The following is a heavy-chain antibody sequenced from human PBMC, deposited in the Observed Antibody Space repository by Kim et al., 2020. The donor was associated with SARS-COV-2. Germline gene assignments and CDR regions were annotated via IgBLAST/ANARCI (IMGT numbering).Heavy chain of an antibody. V-gene: IGHV4-61*01. CDR1: GGSVSSGSYY. J-gene: IGHJ4*02. Sequence: SETLSLTCTVSGGSVSSGSYYWSWIRQPPGKGLEWIGYIYYSGSTNYNPSLKSRVTISVDTSKNQFSLKLSSVTAADTAVYYCARDYGDYAVPYFDYWGQGTLVTVSS. CDR3: ARDYGDYAVPYFDY. D-gene: IGHD4-17*01. CDR2: IYYSGST.